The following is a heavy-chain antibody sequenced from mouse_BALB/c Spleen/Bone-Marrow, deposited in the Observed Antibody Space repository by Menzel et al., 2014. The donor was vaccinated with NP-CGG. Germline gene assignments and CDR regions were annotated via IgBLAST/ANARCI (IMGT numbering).Heavy chain of an antibody. CDR2: IDPYSGGT. CDR1: GYAFTNYN. Sequence: EVQLVESGPELVKPGASVKVSCKASGYAFTNYNMNWVKQSHGKSLEWIGYIDPYSGGTNYNQKFRGKATLTVDKSSSTAYMHLNSLTSEDSAVYYCSRGVLAYFDYWGQGITLTVSS. D-gene: IGHD2-14*01. J-gene: IGHJ2*01. CDR3: SRGVLAYFDY. V-gene: IGHV1S135*01.